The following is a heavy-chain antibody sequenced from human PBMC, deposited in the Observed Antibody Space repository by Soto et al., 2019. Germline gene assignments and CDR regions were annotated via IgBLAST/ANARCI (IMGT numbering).Heavy chain of an antibody. V-gene: IGHV4-59*01. D-gene: IGHD4-17*01. CDR1: GGSISRYY. CDR2: SYYSGST. J-gene: IGHJ6*02. CDR3: ATTDYYYGMDV. Sequence: QVQLQASGPGLVKPSETLSLTCTVSGGSISRYYWSWIRQPPGKGLEWIGYSYYSGSTNYNPSLKSRVTISVDTAKNQFSPKLSSVTAADTAVYYCATTDYYYGMDVWVQGTTVTVSS.